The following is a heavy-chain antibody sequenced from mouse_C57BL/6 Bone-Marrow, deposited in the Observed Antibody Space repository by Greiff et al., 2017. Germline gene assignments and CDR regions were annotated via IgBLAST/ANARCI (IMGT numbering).Heavy chain of an antibody. J-gene: IGHJ1*03. CDR3: ARHTHRYFDV. Sequence: EVKLQESGGDLVKPGGSLKLSCAASGFTFSSYGMSWVRQTPDKRLEWVATISSGGSYTYYPDSVKGRFTISRDNAKNTLYLQMSSLKSEDTAMYYCARHTHRYFDVWGTGTTVTVSS. CDR1: GFTFSSYG. V-gene: IGHV5-6*01. CDR2: ISSGGSYT.